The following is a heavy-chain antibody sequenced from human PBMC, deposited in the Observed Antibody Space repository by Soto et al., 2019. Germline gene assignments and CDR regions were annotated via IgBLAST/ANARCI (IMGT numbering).Heavy chain of an antibody. V-gene: IGHV4-59*01. CDR3: ATYADYNHY. CDR1: GGYISSYY. J-gene: IGHJ4*02. Sequence: TSETLSLTCNVSGGYISSYYWSWIRQPPGKGLEWIGYVYYSGSTNYNPSLKSRVTISIDTSKNQFSLKLSSVTAADTAVYYCATYADYNHYWGQGTLVTVSS. D-gene: IGHD4-17*01. CDR2: VYYSGST.